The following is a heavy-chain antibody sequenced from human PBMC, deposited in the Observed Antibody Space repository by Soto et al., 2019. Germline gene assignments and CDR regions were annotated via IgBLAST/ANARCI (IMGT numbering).Heavy chain of an antibody. V-gene: IGHV4-31*03. D-gene: IGHD3-10*01. J-gene: IGHJ6*02. Sequence: LSLTCTVSGGSISSGGYYWSWIRPHPGNGLEWIGYIYYSGSTYYNPSLKSRVTISVDTSKNQFSLKLSSVTAADTALYYCARDGGSYGMDVWGQGTTVTVSS. CDR3: ARDGGSYGMDV. CDR1: GGSISSGGYY. CDR2: IYYSGST.